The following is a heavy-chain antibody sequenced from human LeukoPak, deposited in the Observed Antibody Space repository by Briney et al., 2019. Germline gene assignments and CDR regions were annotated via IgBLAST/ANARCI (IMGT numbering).Heavy chain of an antibody. D-gene: IGHD2-8*01. V-gene: IGHV4-39*02. CDR1: GDSIISSTYY. CDR2: IDYRGST. CDR3: ARDRACSNGVCSYFDY. Sequence: SETLSLTCTVSGDSIISSTYYWGWIRQPPGKGLEWLGSIDYRGSTYYNPSLKSRVTVSADTSRNQFSLKVYSVTAADTAVYYCARDRACSNGVCSYFDYWGQGSVLTVSS. J-gene: IGHJ4*02.